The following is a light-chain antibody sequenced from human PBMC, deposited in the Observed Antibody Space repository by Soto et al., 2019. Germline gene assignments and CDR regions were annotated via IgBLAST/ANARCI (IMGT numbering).Light chain of an antibody. J-gene: IGKJ4*01. V-gene: IGKV1-39*01. CDR1: QSITTW. CDR3: QQSYSTPR. CDR2: DAS. Sequence: GDRVVITCRASQSITTWLAWYQQKPGKAPKLLIYDASRLQSGVPSRFSGSGSGTDFTLTINTLQPEDIATYYCQQSYSTPRFGGGTKVDI.